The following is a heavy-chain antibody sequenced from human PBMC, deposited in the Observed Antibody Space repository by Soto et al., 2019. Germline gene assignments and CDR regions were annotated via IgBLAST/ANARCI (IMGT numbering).Heavy chain of an antibody. V-gene: IGHV3-33*01. CDR1: GFTFSSYG. Sequence: PGGSLRLSCAASGFTFSSYGMHWVRQAPGKGLEWVAVIWYDGSNKYYADSVKGRFTISRDNSKNTLYLQMNSLRAEDTAVYYCARGTSLWSGYRYGMDVWGQGTTVTVSS. CDR3: ARGTSLWSGYRYGMDV. J-gene: IGHJ6*02. D-gene: IGHD3-3*01. CDR2: IWYDGSNK.